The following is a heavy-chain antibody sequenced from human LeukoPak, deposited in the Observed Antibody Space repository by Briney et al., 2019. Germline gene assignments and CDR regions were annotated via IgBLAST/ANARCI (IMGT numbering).Heavy chain of an antibody. V-gene: IGHV1-2*02. Sequence: ASVKVSCKASGYTFTGYYMHWVRQAPGQGLEWVGWLNPNSGGTNYAQKFQGRVTMTRDTSISTAYMELSRLRSDDTAVYYCARNHVWGSYRPFDYWGQGTLVTGSS. D-gene: IGHD3-16*02. CDR1: GYTFTGYY. CDR2: LNPNSGGT. J-gene: IGHJ4*02. CDR3: ARNHVWGSYRPFDY.